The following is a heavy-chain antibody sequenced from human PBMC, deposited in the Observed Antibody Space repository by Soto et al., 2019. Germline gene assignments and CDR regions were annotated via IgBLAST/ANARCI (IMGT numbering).Heavy chain of an antibody. CDR3: TTNYYDSSGYDNWSDP. D-gene: IGHD3-22*01. J-gene: IGHJ5*02. CDR1: GFTFGDYS. V-gene: IGHV3-49*03. Sequence: SLRLSCTASGFTFGDYSMSWFRQAPGKGLEWVGFIRSKAYGGTTEYAASVKGRFTISRDDSKSIAYLQMNSLKTEDTAVYYCTTNYYDSSGYDNWSDPWGQGTLVTVSS. CDR2: IRSKAYGGTT.